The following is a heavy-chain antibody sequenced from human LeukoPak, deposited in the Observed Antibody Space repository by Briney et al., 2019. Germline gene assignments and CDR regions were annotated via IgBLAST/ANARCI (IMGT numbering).Heavy chain of an antibody. CDR2: ISPSGAST. V-gene: IGHV1-46*01. D-gene: IGHD1-1*01. CDR3: TRGGYGGPRVAFDY. Sequence: GASVKVSCKASGYTFISYGISWVRQAPGQGLERMGIISPSGASTSYAQKFQGRVTMTRDTSTSTVYMELSSLRSEDTAVYYCTRGGYGGPRVAFDYWGQGTLVTVSS. J-gene: IGHJ4*02. CDR1: GYTFISYG.